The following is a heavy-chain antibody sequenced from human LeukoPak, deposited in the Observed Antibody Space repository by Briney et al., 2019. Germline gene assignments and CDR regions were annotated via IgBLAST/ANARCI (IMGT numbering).Heavy chain of an antibody. CDR3: ARVYYDILTGYSLTYYYYYYMDV. Sequence: ASVKVSCKASGYTFTSYGISWVRQAPGQGLEWMGWTSAYNGNTNYAQKLQGRVTMTTDTSTSTAYMEPRSLRSDDTAVYYCARVYYDILTGYSLTYYYYYYMDVWGKGTTVTISS. CDR1: GYTFTSYG. CDR2: TSAYNGNT. V-gene: IGHV1-18*01. D-gene: IGHD3-9*01. J-gene: IGHJ6*03.